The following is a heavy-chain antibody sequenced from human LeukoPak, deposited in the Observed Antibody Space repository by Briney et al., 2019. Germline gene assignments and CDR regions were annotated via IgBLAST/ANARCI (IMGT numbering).Heavy chain of an antibody. Sequence: GGSLRLSCVASGFTFSASWMSWVRQAPGKGLEWVAQIKEEARQIGYIVSVKGRFTISRENDRNSVYLQTDSLRVEDTAVYYCVKDTWAVVTAILDYLRQGALVTVSS. V-gene: IGHV3-7*01. D-gene: IGHD2-21*02. J-gene: IGHJ4*02. CDR2: IKEEARQI. CDR1: GFTFSASW. CDR3: VKDTWAVVTAILDY.